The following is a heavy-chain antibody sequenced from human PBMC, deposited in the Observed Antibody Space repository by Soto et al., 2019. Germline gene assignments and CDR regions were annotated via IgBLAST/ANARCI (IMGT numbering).Heavy chain of an antibody. D-gene: IGHD6-19*01. CDR3: AREIAVAGLDY. CDR1: GFTFSSYG. J-gene: IGHJ4*02. V-gene: IGHV3-33*01. CDR2: IWYDGSNK. Sequence: QVQLVESGGGVVQTGRSLRLSCAASGFTFSSYGMHWVRQAPGKGLEWVAVIWYDGSNKYYADSVKGRFTISRDNSKNTLYLQMNSLRAEDTAVYYCAREIAVAGLDYWGQGTLVTVSS.